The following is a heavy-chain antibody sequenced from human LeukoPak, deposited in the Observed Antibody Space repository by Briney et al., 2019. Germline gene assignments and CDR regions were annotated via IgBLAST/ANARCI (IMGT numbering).Heavy chain of an antibody. CDR3: ARGGATIFGVVPGRWYYMDV. D-gene: IGHD3-3*01. CDR1: GGTFSSYA. CDR2: IIPIFGTA. J-gene: IGHJ6*03. V-gene: IGHV1-69*13. Sequence: SVKVSCKASGGTFSSYAISWVRQAPGQGLEWMGGIIPIFGTANYAQKFQGRVTITADESTSTAYMELSSLRSEDTAVYYCARGGATIFGVVPGRWYYMDVWGKGTTVTVSS.